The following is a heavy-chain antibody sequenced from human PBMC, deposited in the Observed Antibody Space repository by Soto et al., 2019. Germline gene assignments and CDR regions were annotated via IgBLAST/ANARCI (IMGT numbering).Heavy chain of an antibody. D-gene: IGHD6-13*01. J-gene: IGHJ4*02. V-gene: IGHV3-15*01. CDR2: IKSRINGETT. CDR1: GFTFDNAW. Sequence: EVLLVESGGGFIKPGGSLKLSCAASGFTFDNAWLSWVRQAPGKGLAWVGRIKSRINGETTDYAAPVKGRCTISRDDSKNILYLQMNSLRTEDTAVYYGTTGRGQQQAAFDFWGQGAPVTVSS. CDR3: TTGRGQQQAAFDF.